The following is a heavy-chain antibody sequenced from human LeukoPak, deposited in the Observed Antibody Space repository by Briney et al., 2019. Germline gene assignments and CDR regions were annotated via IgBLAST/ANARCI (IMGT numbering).Heavy chain of an antibody. V-gene: IGHV4-31*11. CDR2: IYYSGST. J-gene: IGHJ4*02. CDR1: GGSISSGGYS. CDR3: ARDLGYCSSTSCYTLGGFDY. Sequence: SETLSLTCAVSGGSISSGGYSWSWIRQHPGKGLEWIGYIYYSGSTYYNPSLKSRVTISVDTSKNQFSLKLSSVTAADTAVYYCARDLGYCSSTSCYTLGGFDYWGQGTLVTVSS. D-gene: IGHD2-2*02.